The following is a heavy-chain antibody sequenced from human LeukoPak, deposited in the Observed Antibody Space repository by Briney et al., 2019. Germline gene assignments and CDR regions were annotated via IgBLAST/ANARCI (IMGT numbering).Heavy chain of an antibody. V-gene: IGHV5-51*01. D-gene: IGHD3-10*01. CDR1: GYSFIHYW. J-gene: IGHJ4*02. Sequence: GESLKISCTGSGYSFIHYWIAWVRQMPGEGLEWMGIIYPSDSDTRYNPSFQGQVTISDDKSINPAYLQWNSPKASDTAMYYCARQDGSGIYYFDYWGQGTLVTISS. CDR2: IYPSDSDT. CDR3: ARQDGSGIYYFDY.